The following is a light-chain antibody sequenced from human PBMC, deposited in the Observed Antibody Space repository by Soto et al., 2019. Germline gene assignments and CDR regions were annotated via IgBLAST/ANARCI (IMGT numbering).Light chain of an antibody. CDR3: QSYDSSLTALYV. J-gene: IGLJ1*01. Sequence: QSVLTQPPSVSGAPGQRVTISCTGSSSNIGAGYDVQWYQQLPGTAPKLLMYGNTNRPSGVPDRFSGSKSGTSASLAITWLQAEDEADYYCQSYDSSLTALYVFGTGTKVTVL. V-gene: IGLV1-40*01. CDR2: GNT. CDR1: SSNIGAGYD.